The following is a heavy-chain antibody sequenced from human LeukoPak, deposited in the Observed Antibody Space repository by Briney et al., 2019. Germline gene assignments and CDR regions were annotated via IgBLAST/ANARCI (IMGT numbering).Heavy chain of an antibody. CDR1: GDSITGYY. CDR2: VYHTGTS. J-gene: IGHJ4*02. CDR3: ARALDTWSALDY. D-gene: IGHD5-18*01. Sequence: PSETLSLTCTVSGDSITGYYWTWVRQTPGKGLEWIGYVYHTGTSNYNPSVRSRITMSVDTSKNQYSMNLTSVTVADTAVYYCARALDTWSALDYWGLGTLVSVSS. V-gene: IGHV4-59*01.